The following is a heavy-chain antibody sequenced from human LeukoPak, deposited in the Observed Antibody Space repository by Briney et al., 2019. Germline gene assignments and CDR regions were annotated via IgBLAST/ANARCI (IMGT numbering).Heavy chain of an antibody. Sequence: GGSLRLSCAASGFTFSSYAMSWVRQAPGKGLEWVSYISNSGGTIYYADSVKGRFTISRDNAKNSLYLQMNSLRAEDTAVYYCARDMATLLSFDYWGQGTLVTVSS. J-gene: IGHJ4*02. CDR1: GFTFSSYA. CDR3: ARDMATLLSFDY. CDR2: ISNSGGTI. D-gene: IGHD5-24*01. V-gene: IGHV3-48*04.